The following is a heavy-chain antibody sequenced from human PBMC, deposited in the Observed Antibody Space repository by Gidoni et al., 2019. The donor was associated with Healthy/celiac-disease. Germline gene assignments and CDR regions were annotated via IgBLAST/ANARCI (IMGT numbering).Heavy chain of an antibody. J-gene: IGHJ4*02. D-gene: IGHD6-6*01. CDR1: GFTFSSYS. V-gene: IGHV3-21*01. CDR2: ISSSSSYI. Sequence: EVQLVESGGGLVKPGGSLRLSCAASGFTFSSYSMIWSRQAPGKGLEWVTSISSSSSYIYYADSVKGRFTISRDNAKNSLYLQMNSLRAEDTAVYYCARDSYSSSSKGFDYWGQGTLVTVSS. CDR3: ARDSYSSSSKGFDY.